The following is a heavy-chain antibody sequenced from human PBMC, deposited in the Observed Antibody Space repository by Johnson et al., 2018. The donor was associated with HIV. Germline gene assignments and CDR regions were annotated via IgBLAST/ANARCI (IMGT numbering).Heavy chain of an antibody. V-gene: IGHV3-11*01. CDR2: IMSSCRTI. CDR3: TRSPETGDRLWRAFDI. CDR1: GFTFSDYY. J-gene: IGHJ3*02. Sequence: QVQLVESGGGLVQPGGSLRLSCGASGFTFSDYYMCWIRQAPGKGLEWVSYIMSSCRTIYYADSVKVRFTISRDNAKNSLYLQMNSLIAEDTAVYYCTRSPETGDRLWRAFDIWGQGTMVTVSS. D-gene: IGHD4-17*01.